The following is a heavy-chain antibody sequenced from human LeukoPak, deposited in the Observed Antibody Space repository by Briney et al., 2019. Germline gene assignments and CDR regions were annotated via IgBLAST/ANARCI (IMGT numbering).Heavy chain of an antibody. V-gene: IGHV3-23*01. CDR2: ISGSGGST. CDR3: ATGVEMATIHRYYFDY. CDR1: GFTFSSDA. D-gene: IGHD5-24*01. J-gene: IGHJ4*02. Sequence: GGSLRLSCAASGFTFSSDAMSWGRQAPGKGLGWGSAISGSGGSTYYADSVKGRFTISRDNSKNTLYLQMNSLRAEDTAVYYCATGVEMATIHRYYFDYWGQGTLVTVSS.